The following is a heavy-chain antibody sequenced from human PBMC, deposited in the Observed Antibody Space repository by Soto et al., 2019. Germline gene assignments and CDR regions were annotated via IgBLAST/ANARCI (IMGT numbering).Heavy chain of an antibody. CDR3: AADCGGDCKGDYYYGMDV. CDR1: GGTFSSYA. V-gene: IGHV1-58*02. CDR2: IVVGSGNT. Sequence: SVKVSCKASGGTFSSYAISWVRQAPGQGLEWMGGIVVGSGNTNYAQKFQERVTITRDMSTSTAYMELSSLRSEDAAVYYCAADCGGDCKGDYYYGMDVWGQGTTVTVSS. D-gene: IGHD2-21*02. J-gene: IGHJ6*02.